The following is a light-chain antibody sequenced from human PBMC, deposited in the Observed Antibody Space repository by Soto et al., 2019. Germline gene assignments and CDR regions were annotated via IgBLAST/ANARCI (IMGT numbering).Light chain of an antibody. V-gene: IGLV1-44*01. CDR3: AVWDDSLAGVV. CDR2: NNS. CDR1: SSNIGSYS. Sequence: QSVLTQPPSASGTPGQRVTISCSGGSSNIGSYSVNWYQQLPGTAPKLLIYNNSQRPSGVPDRFSGSKSGTSASLAISGLQSEDEADYYCAVWDDSLAGVVFGGGTKVTVL. J-gene: IGLJ2*01.